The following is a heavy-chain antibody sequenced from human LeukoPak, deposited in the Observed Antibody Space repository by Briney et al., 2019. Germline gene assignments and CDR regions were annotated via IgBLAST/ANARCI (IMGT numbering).Heavy chain of an antibody. D-gene: IGHD3-16*01. J-gene: IGHJ5*02. CDR3: ARDALRAGPEGFYDYVWGSYADP. CDR2: INPNSGGT. CDR1: GYTFTGYY. Sequence: ASVKVSCKASGYTFTGYYMHWVRQAPGQGLEWMGWINPNSGGTDYAQKLQGRVTMTTDTSTSTAYMELRSLRSDDTAVYYCARDALRAGPEGFYDYVWGSYADPWGQGTLVTVSS. V-gene: IGHV1-2*02.